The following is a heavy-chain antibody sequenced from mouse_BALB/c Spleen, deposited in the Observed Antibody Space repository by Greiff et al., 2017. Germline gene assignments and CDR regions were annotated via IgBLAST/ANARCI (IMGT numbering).Heavy chain of an antibody. D-gene: IGHD1-1*01. CDR2: INPSSGYT. Sequence: VQLQESGAELARPGASVKMSCKASGYTFTSYTMHWVKQRPGQGLEWIGYINPSSGYTNYNQKFKDKATLTADKSSSTAYMQLSSPTSEDSAVYYCARSPVVPYAMDYWGQGTSVTVSS. CDR3: ARSPVVPYAMDY. J-gene: IGHJ4*01. CDR1: GYTFTSYT. V-gene: IGHV1-4*01.